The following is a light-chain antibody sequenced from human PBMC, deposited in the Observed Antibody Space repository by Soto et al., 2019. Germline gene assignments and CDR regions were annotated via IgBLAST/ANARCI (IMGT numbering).Light chain of an antibody. CDR3: SSYAASDNYV. CDR2: EVS. V-gene: IGLV2-8*01. J-gene: IGLJ1*01. CDR1: SSDVGGYNY. Sequence: QSALTQPPSASGSPGQSVTISCTGTSSDVGGYNYVSWYQHHPGKAPTLMIYEVSKRPSGVPDRFSGSKSGNTASLTVSGLRAEDEADYYCSSYAASDNYVFGTGTKVTDL.